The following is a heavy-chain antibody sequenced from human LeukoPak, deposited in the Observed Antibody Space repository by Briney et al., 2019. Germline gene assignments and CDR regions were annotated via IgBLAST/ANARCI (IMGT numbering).Heavy chain of an antibody. Sequence: SETLSLTCTVSGGSISSSSYYWGWIRQPPGEGLEWIGSIYYSGSTYYNPSLKSRVTISVDTSKNQFSLKLSSVTAADTAVYYCARVVPLLHEGTYYYDSSGYYQLDYFDYWGQGTLVTVSS. J-gene: IGHJ4*02. CDR1: GGSISSSSYY. D-gene: IGHD3-22*01. V-gene: IGHV4-39*07. CDR2: IYYSGST. CDR3: ARVVPLLHEGTYYYDSSGYYQLDYFDY.